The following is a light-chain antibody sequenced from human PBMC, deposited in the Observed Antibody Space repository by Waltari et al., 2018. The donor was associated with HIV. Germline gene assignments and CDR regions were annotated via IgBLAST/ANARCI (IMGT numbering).Light chain of an antibody. J-gene: IGLJ2*01. CDR3: QVWDESNEQVV. V-gene: IGLV3-21*02. Sequence: YVLTQPPSVSVAPGQTARITCGGDNIAGRKVHWYQRRPGQAPALVVCDDQDRPSGIPERVSGSISGNTATLIISRVEDGDEADYYCQVWDESNEQVVFGGGTRLTVL. CDR2: DDQ. CDR1: NIAGRK.